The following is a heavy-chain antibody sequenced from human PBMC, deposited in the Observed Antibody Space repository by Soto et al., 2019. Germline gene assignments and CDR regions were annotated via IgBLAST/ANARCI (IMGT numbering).Heavy chain of an antibody. V-gene: IGHV3-11*01. J-gene: IGHJ4*02. Sequence: GGSLRLSCAASGFTFSDYYMSWIRQAPGKGLEWVSYISSSGSTIYYADSVKGRFTISRDNAKNSLYLQMNSLRAEDTAVYYCARALDLIATDPGYSDYWGQGTLVTVHS. CDR2: ISSSGSTI. CDR1: GFTFSDYY. D-gene: IGHD6-13*01. CDR3: ARALDLIATDPGYSDY.